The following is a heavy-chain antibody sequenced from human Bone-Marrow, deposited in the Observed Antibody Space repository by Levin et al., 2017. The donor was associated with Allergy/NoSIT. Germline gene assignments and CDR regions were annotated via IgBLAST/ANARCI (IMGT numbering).Heavy chain of an antibody. J-gene: IGHJ6*02. CDR2: ISSSSSYI. V-gene: IGHV3-21*01. CDR1: GFTFSSYS. CDR3: ARRDIVLVPAKGGYYYYGMDV. Sequence: PGGSLRLSCAASGFTFSSYSMNWVRQAPGKGLEWVSSISSSSSYIYYADSVKGRFTISRDNAKNSLYLQMNSLRAEDTAVYYCARRDIVLVPAKGGYYYYGMDVWGQGTTVTVSS. D-gene: IGHD2-2*01.